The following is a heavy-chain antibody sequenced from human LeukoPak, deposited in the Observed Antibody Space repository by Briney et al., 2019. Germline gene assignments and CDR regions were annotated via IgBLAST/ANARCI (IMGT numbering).Heavy chain of an antibody. CDR1: GYTFTIYA. CDR2: INAGNGNT. D-gene: IGHD1-26*01. Sequence: ASVKVSCKASGYTFTIYAMHWVRQAPGQRLGWMGWINAGNGNTKYSQKFQGRVTITRDTSASTAYMELSSLRSKDTAVYYCARAPMVGAICYFDYWGQGTLVTVSS. J-gene: IGHJ4*02. CDR3: ARAPMVGAICYFDY. V-gene: IGHV1-3*01.